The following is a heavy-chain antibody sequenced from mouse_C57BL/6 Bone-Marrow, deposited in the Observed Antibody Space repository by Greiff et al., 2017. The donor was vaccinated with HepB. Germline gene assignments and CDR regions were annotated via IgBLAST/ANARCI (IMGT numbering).Heavy chain of an antibody. J-gene: IGHJ4*01. CDR2: IDPSDSYT. CDR3: ATSPITTVVNYAMDY. Sequence: QVQLQQPGAELVKPGASVKLSCKASGYTFTSYWMQWVKQRPGQGLEWIGEIDPSDSYTNYNQKFKGKATLTVDTSSSTAYMQLSSLTSEDSAVYYCATSPITTVVNYAMDYWGQGTSVTVSS. D-gene: IGHD1-1*01. V-gene: IGHV1-50*01. CDR1: GYTFTSYW.